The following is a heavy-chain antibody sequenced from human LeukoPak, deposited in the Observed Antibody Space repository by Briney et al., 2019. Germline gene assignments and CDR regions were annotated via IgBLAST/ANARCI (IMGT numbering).Heavy chain of an antibody. D-gene: IGHD2-2*02. CDR1: GFTFSSYS. V-gene: IGHV4-34*01. CDR2: INHSGST. J-gene: IGHJ6*02. Sequence: GSLRLSCTASGFTFSSYSMNWVRQAPGKGLEWIGEINHSGSTNYNPSLKSRVTISVDTSKNQFSLKLSSVTAADTAVYYCARGRRSYCSSTSCYTAYYYYGMDVWGQGTTVTVPS. CDR3: ARGRRSYCSSTSCYTAYYYYGMDV.